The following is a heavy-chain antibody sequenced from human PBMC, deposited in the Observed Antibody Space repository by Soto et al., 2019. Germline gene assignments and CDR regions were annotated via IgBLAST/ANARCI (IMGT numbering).Heavy chain of an antibody. CDR2: ISSSSSTI. D-gene: IGHD1-1*01. V-gene: IGHV3-48*01. Sequence: GGSLRLSCAASGFTFSSYSMNWVRQAPGKGLEWVSYISSSSSTIYYAGYVKGRVTISRDNAKNSLYLQKNSLRAEDTAVYYCARDSYRAFDIWGQGTMVTVSS. J-gene: IGHJ3*02. CDR3: ARDSYRAFDI. CDR1: GFTFSSYS.